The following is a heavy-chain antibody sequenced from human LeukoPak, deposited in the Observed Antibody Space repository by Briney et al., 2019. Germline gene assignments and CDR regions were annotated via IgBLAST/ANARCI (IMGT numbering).Heavy chain of an antibody. CDR1: GFTVSSNY. CDR3: ARDRYSYGYSAFGY. J-gene: IGHJ4*02. Sequence: PGGSLRLSCAASGFTVSSNYMSWVRQAPGKGLEWVSYITTSGSTIYYADSVKGRFTISRDNAKNSLYLQMNSLRAEDTAVYYCARDRYSYGYSAFGYWGQGTLVTVSS. D-gene: IGHD5-18*01. V-gene: IGHV3-11*04. CDR2: ITTSGSTI.